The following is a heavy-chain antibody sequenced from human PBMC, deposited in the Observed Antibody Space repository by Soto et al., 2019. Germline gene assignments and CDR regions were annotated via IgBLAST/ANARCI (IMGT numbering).Heavy chain of an antibody. CDR3: AGSPPNKWNYEVPSWFDP. V-gene: IGHV4-59*01. CDR1: GGSISSYY. Sequence: SETLSLTCTVSGGSISSYYWSWIRQPPGKGLEWIGYIYYSGSTNYNPPLKSRVTISVDTSKNQFSLKLSSVTAADTAVYYCAGSPPNKWNYEVPSWFDPWGQGTRVTVSS. CDR2: IYYSGST. J-gene: IGHJ5*02. D-gene: IGHD1-7*01.